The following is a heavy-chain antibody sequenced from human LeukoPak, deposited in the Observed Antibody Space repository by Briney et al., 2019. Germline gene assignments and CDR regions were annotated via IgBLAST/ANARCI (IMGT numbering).Heavy chain of an antibody. J-gene: IGHJ4*02. V-gene: IGHV3-30*02. CDR2: IRYDGSNK. Sequence: GGSLRLSCAASRFTFSSYGMHWVRQAPGKGLEWVAFIRYDGSNKYYADSVKGRLTISRDNSKNTLYLQMNSLRAEDTAVYYCARVTLGYCSSTSCYAGLDYWGQGTLVTVSS. CDR3: ARVTLGYCSSTSCYAGLDY. D-gene: IGHD2-2*01. CDR1: RFTFSSYG.